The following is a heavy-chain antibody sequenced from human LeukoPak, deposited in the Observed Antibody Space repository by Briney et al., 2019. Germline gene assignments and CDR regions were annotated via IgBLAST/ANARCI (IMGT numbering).Heavy chain of an antibody. Sequence: PGVSLRLSCAASGFTFSSYAMSWVRQAPGKGLEWVSAISGSGDSTYYGDSVKGRFTISRGNSKNTLYLQMNSLRAEDTAVYYCAKTRPLDSSSWSHGDYWGQGTLVTVSS. D-gene: IGHD6-13*01. J-gene: IGHJ4*02. CDR1: GFTFSSYA. CDR3: AKTRPLDSSSWSHGDY. CDR2: ISGSGDST. V-gene: IGHV3-23*01.